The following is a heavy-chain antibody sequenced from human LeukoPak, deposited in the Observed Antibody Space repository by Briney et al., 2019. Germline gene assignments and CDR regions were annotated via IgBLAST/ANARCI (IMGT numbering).Heavy chain of an antibody. J-gene: IGHJ4*02. Sequence: SVKVSCKASGGTFSSYAISWVRQAPGQGLEWMGGIIPIFGTANYAQKFQGRVTITADEPTSTAYMELSSLRSEDTAVYYCARDQSSSSWAFDYWGQGTLVTVSS. V-gene: IGHV1-69*01. CDR2: IIPIFGTA. CDR1: GGTFSSYA. CDR3: ARDQSSSSWAFDY. D-gene: IGHD6-13*01.